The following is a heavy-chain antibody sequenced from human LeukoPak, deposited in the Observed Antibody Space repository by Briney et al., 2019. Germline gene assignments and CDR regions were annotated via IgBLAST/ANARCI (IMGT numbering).Heavy chain of an antibody. D-gene: IGHD5-18*01. CDR2: ISSSGTNV. J-gene: IGHJ4*02. V-gene: IGHV3-11*01. Sequence: PGGSLRLSCAASGFTFSDYYMSWIRQAPGKGLEWVSYISSSGTNVYYADSVKGRFTISRDNAKKSLYLQMNSLRAEDTAVYYCARAPDTASGYWGQGTLVTVSS. CDR3: ARAPDTASGY. CDR1: GFTFSDYY.